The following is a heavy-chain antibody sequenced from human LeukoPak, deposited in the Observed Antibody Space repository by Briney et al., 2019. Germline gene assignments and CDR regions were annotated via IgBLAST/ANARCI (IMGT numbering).Heavy chain of an antibody. CDR2: ISSSSSYI. Sequence: GGSLRLSCAASGFTFSSYSMNWVRQAPGKGLEWVSSISSSSSYIYYADSVKGRFTISRDNAKNSLYLQMNSLRAEDTAVYYCARGVRGRYPPNNPIDYWGQGTLVTVSS. J-gene: IGHJ4*02. D-gene: IGHD1/OR15-1a*01. V-gene: IGHV3-21*01. CDR3: ARGVRGRYPPNNPIDY. CDR1: GFTFSSYS.